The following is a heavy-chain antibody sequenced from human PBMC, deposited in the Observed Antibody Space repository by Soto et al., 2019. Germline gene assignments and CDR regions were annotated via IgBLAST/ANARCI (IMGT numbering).Heavy chain of an antibody. J-gene: IGHJ5*02. CDR3: ARDPPRSRGWFDP. CDR2: IWYDGSNK. CDR1: GFTFSSYG. Sequence: QVQLVESGGGVVQPGRSLRLSCAASGFTFSSYGMHWVRQAPGKGLEWVAVIWYDGSNKYYAVSVKGRFTISRDNSKNTLYLQMNSLRAEDTAVYYCARDPPRSRGWFDPWGQGTLVTVSS. V-gene: IGHV3-33*01.